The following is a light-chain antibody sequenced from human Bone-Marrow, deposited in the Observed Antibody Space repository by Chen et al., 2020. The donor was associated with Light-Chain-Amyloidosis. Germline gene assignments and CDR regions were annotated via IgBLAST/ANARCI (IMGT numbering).Light chain of an antibody. V-gene: IGLV6-57*01. J-gene: IGLJ3*02. CDR1: SGSIATNY. CDR3: QSYQCSSQGV. Sequence: NFMLTQPHSVSESPGKTVIISCTRSSGSIATNYVQWYQQRPGSSPTTVIYEDDQRPSGVPDRVSGSIDRSSNSASLTISGLKTEDEADYYCQSYQCSSQGVFGGGTKLTVL. CDR2: EDD.